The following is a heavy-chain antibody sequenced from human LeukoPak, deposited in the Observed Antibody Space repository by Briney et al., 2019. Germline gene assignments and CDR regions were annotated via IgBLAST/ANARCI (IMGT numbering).Heavy chain of an antibody. CDR1: GGSFSGYY. J-gene: IGHJ4*02. CDR2: INHSGST. Sequence: SETLSLTCAVYGGSFSGYYWSWIRQPPGKGLEWIGEINHSGSTNYNPSLKSRVTISVDTSKNQFSLKLSSVTAADTAVYYCARGGDSAFVYWGQGTLVTVSS. D-gene: IGHD7-27*01. CDR3: ARGGDSAFVY. V-gene: IGHV4-34*01.